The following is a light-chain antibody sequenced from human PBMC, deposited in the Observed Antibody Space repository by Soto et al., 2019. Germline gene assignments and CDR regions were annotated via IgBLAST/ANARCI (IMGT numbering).Light chain of an antibody. Sequence: VLTQSPGTLSLSPGERATLSCRASQSLASYYLAWYQQKPGQAPRLLIYGASTRATGIADRFSGSGSGTDFTLTISRLEPEDFAVYFCHQCGSSPWTFGQGTKLEIK. J-gene: IGKJ2*01. CDR1: QSLASYY. CDR3: HQCGSSPWT. V-gene: IGKV3-20*01. CDR2: GAS.